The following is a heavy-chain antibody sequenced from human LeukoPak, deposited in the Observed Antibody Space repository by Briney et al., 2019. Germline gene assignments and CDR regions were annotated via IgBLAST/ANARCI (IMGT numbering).Heavy chain of an antibody. J-gene: IGHJ4*02. V-gene: IGHV3-30*18. CDR3: AKGDYGDYVGGLVGY. Sequence: PGGSLRLSCAASGCTFSSYGMHWVRQAPGKGLEWVAVISYVGSNKYYADSVKGRFTISRDNSKNTLYLQMNSLRAEDTAVYYCAKGDYGDYVGGLVGYWGQGTLVTVSS. CDR1: GCTFSSYG. D-gene: IGHD4-17*01. CDR2: ISYVGSNK.